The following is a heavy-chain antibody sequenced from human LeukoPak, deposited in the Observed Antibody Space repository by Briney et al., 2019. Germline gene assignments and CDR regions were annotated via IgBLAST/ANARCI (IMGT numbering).Heavy chain of an antibody. D-gene: IGHD6-19*01. CDR3: ARDGGWYFTEKYYFDY. J-gene: IGHJ4*02. CDR1: GFTFSSYG. Sequence: GGSLRLSCAASGFTFSSYGMHWVRQAPGKGLERVAVIWYDVSNKYYADSVKGRFTISRDNSKNTLSLQMNSLRAEDTAVYYCARDGGWYFTEKYYFDYWGQGTLVTVSS. CDR2: IWYDVSNK. V-gene: IGHV3-33*01.